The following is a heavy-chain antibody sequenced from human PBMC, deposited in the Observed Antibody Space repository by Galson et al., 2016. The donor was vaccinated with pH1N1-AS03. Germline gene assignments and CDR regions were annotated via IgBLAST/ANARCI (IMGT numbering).Heavy chain of an antibody. CDR1: GFTLSDYY. Sequence: LRLSCAASGFTLSDYYLSWIRQAPGKGLEWVAVISYDGSNKYYADSVKGRFTISRDNSKNTLYLQMNSLRAEDTAVYYCAKDPASGEVWDILGALNWFDPWGQGTLVTVSS. CDR2: ISYDGSNK. V-gene: IGHV3-30*18. D-gene: IGHD1-26*01. J-gene: IGHJ5*02. CDR3: AKDPASGEVWDILGALNWFDP.